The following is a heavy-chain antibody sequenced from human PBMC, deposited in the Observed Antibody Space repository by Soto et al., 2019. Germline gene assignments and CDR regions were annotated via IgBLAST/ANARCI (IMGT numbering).Heavy chain of an antibody. D-gene: IGHD3-3*01. CDR2: ISSNGGST. CDR3: ARDQLYYDFWSGPRAVYYYYLDV. V-gene: IGHV3-64*01. Sequence: GGSLRLSCAASGFTFSSYAMHWVRQAPGKGLEYVSAISSNGGSTYYANSVKGRFTISRDNSKNTLYLQMGSLRAEDMAVYYCARDQLYYDFWSGPRAVYYYYLDVWGKGTTVTVSS. CDR1: GFTFSSYA. J-gene: IGHJ6*03.